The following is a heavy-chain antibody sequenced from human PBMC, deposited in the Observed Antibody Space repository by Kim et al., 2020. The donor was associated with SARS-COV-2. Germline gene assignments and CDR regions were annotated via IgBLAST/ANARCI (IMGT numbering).Heavy chain of an antibody. D-gene: IGHD6-19*01. Sequence: GGSLRLFCAASGFTFSGSAMHWVRQASGKGLEWVGRIRSKANSYATAYAASVKGRFTISRDDSKNTAYLQMNSLKTEDTAVYYCTRQEGSSSGWYGDDYYYGMDVWGQGTTVTVSS. V-gene: IGHV3-73*01. CDR2: IRSKANSYAT. CDR3: TRQEGSSSGWYGDDYYYGMDV. J-gene: IGHJ6*02. CDR1: GFTFSGSA.